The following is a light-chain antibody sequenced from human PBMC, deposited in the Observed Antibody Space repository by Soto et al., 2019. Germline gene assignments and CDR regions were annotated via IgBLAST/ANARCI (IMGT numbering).Light chain of an antibody. CDR3: SSFTSSFI. CDR1: SSDVGGYNY. Sequence: QSVLTQPASVSGSPGQSITISCTGTSSDVGGYNYVSWYQQHPGKAPKLMIYDVSNRPSGVSNSFSGSKSGNTASLTISGLQAEDEADYYCSSFTSSFIFGTGTKLTVL. J-gene: IGLJ1*01. V-gene: IGLV2-14*01. CDR2: DVS.